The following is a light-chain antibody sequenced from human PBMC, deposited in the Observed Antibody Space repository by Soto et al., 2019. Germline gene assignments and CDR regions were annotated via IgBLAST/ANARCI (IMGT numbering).Light chain of an antibody. CDR1: QSVRSY. CDR2: EAS. CDR3: LQCTNWPWT. J-gene: IGKJ1*01. Sequence: EIVLTQSPATQSLSPGERATLSCRASQSVRSYLVWYQQKPGQAPTLLMYEASTRATGIPARFSGGGSGTDFTLTISSLEPEDSAVYYCLQCTNWPWTFGQGTKVEIK. V-gene: IGKV3-11*01.